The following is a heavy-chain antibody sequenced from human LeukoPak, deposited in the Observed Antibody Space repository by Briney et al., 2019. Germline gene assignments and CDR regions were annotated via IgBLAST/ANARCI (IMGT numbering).Heavy chain of an antibody. J-gene: IGHJ5*02. CDR3: ARVGSGTNWFDP. V-gene: IGHV1-69*13. Sequence: SVKVSCKASGGTFSSYAISWMRQAPGQGLEWMGGIIPIFGTANYAQKFQGRVTITADESTSTAYMELSSLRSEDTAVYYCARVGSGTNWFDPWGQGTLVTVSS. CDR2: IIPIFGTA. CDR1: GGTFSSYA. D-gene: IGHD3-10*01.